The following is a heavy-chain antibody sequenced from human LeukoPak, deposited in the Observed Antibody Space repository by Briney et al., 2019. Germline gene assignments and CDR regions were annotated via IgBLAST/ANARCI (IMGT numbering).Heavy chain of an antibody. V-gene: IGHV4-61*01. Sequence: SETLSLTCTVSGGSVSSGSYYRSWIRQPPGKGLEWIGYIYYSGSTNYNPSLKSRVTISADTSRNQFSLKLSSVTAADTAVYYCARGYATGLFDYWGQGTLVTVSS. J-gene: IGHJ4*02. CDR1: GGSVSSGSYY. CDR2: IYYSGST. CDR3: ARGYATGLFDY. D-gene: IGHD6-19*01.